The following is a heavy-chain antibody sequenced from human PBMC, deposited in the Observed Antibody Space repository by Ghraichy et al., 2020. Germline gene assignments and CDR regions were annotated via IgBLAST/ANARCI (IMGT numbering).Heavy chain of an antibody. CDR2: TYYRSKWYN. V-gene: IGHV6-1*01. CDR3: ARVGSSDSSGYYYVAFDI. J-gene: IGHJ3*02. Sequence: SQTLSLTCAISGDSVSSNSAAWNWIRQSPSRGLEWLGRTYYRSKWYNDYAVSVKSRITINPDTSKNQFSLQLNSVTPEDTAVYYCARVGSSDSSGYYYVAFDIWGQGTMVTVSS. CDR1: GDSVSSNSAA. D-gene: IGHD3-22*01.